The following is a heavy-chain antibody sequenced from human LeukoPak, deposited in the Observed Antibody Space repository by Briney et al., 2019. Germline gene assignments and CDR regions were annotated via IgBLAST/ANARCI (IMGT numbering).Heavy chain of an antibody. Sequence: PSETLSLTCIVSGGSISSSSYYWGWIRQPPGKGLEWIGSIYYSGSTYYNPSLMSRVTISVDTSKNQFSLKLSSVTAADTAVYYCVSHPLIGEAGKILPENWFDPWGQGTLVTVSS. J-gene: IGHJ5*02. CDR1: GGSISSSSYY. CDR3: VSHPLIGEAGKILPENWFDP. D-gene: IGHD6-19*01. V-gene: IGHV4-39*07. CDR2: IYYSGST.